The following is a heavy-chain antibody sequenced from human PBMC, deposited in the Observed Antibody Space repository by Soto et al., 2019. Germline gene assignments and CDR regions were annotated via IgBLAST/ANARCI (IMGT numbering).Heavy chain of an antibody. V-gene: IGHV4-34*01. J-gene: IGHJ5*02. CDR3: VRIRYQLPSSVLWLDP. Sequence: PSETLSLTCAVYGGFLSESYWTWIRQPPGKGLEWIGEINHVGGINYNPSLKSRVTMSVDTSQNQFSLRLISVTAADTAMYFCVRIRYQLPSSVLWLDPWGQGTPVTVSS. CDR2: INHVGGI. CDR1: GGFLSESY. D-gene: IGHD3-16*01.